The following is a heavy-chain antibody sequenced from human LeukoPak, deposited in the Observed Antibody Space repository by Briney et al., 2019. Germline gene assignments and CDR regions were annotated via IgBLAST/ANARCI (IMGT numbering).Heavy chain of an antibody. CDR1: GFTIINYD. CDR3: ARGGIQVSGIDEFDY. J-gene: IGHJ4*02. V-gene: IGHV3-13*01. D-gene: IGHD6-19*01. CDR2: IGIRGDT. Sequence: GGSLRLSCAASGFTIINYDMHWVRQVIGKGLEWVSAIGIRGDTHYSGSVKGRFTISRENAESSLYLQLNSLRAEDTAVYYCARGGIQVSGIDEFDYWGQGTLVTVCS.